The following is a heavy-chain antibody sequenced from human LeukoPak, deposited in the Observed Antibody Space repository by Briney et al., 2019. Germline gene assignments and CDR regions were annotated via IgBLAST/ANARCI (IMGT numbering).Heavy chain of an antibody. D-gene: IGHD1-26*01. Sequence: GGSLRLSCAASGFTFNSYAMSWVRQAPGKGLEWVSAISGSGGSTYYADSVKGRFTISRDNSKNTLYLQMNSLRAEDTAVYYCANTIVGATSWFDPWGQGTLVTVSS. V-gene: IGHV3-23*01. CDR1: GFTFNSYA. CDR2: ISGSGGST. CDR3: ANTIVGATSWFDP. J-gene: IGHJ5*02.